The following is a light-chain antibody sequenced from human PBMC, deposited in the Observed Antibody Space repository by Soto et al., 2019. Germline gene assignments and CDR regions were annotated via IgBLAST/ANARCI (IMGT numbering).Light chain of an antibody. CDR1: SGHSTYI. CDR3: STWYSNTHKV. V-gene: IGLV4-60*02. J-gene: IGLJ3*02. Sequence: QLVLTQSSSASASLGSSVKLTCILSSGHSTYIIAWHQQQPGKAPRFLMTLDRSGSYNRGSGVPDRFSGSSSGADRYLTISNLQLEEGGGYYCSTWYSNTHKVLGGGTKLTVL. CDR2: LDRSGSY.